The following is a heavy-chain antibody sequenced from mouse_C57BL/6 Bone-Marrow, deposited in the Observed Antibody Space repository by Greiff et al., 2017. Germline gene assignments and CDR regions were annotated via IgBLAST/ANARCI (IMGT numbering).Heavy chain of an antibody. CDR1: GFTFSSYG. Sequence: EVQRVESGGDLVKPGGSLKLSCAASGFTFSSYGMSWVRQTPDKRLEWVATISSGGSYTYYPDSVKGRFTISRDNAKNTLYLQMSSLKSEDTAMYYCARHYDYWGQGTLVTVSA. CDR2: ISSGGSYT. D-gene: IGHD2-3*01. CDR3: ARHYDY. J-gene: IGHJ3*01. V-gene: IGHV5-6*01.